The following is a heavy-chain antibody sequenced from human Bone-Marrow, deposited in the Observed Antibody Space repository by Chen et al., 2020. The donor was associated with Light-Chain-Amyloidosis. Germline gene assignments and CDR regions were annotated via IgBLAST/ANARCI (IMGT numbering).Heavy chain of an antibody. CDR1: GGSISSSNW. J-gene: IGHJ4*01. CDR3: AKEVNWGSEWS. D-gene: IGHD7-27*01. Sequence: QVQLQESGPGLVKPSGTLSLTCAVSGGSISSSNWWSWVRQPPGKGLEWIGNMHHTGKTYYNPSLKSRVTLSIDTSKNQFSLKLTSVTAADTAVYYCAKEVNWGSEWSWGQGTLVTVSS. CDR2: MHHTGKT. V-gene: IGHV4-4*02.